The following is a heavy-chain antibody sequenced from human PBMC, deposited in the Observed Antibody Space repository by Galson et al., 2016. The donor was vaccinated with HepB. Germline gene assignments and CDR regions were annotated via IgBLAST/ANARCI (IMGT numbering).Heavy chain of an antibody. D-gene: IGHD2-15*01. V-gene: IGHV1-46*01. J-gene: IGHJ6*02. CDR3: ARDLLPAGYCSGGSCYDPSYYYYGMDV. CDR1: GYTFTSYY. CDR2: INPNSGST. Sequence: SVKVSCKASGYTFTSYYMHWVRQAPGQGLEWMGIINPNSGSTTYAQKFQDRVTMTRDTSTSTVYMELSSLRSEDTAMYYCARDLLPAGYCSGGSCYDPSYYYYGMDVWGQGTTVTVSS.